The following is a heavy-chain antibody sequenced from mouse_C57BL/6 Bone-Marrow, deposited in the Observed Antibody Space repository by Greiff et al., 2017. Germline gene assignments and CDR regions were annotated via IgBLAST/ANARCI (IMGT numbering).Heavy chain of an antibody. CDR2: IDPADGET. J-gene: IGHJ1*03. CDR1: GFNIKDYY. Sequence: VQLQQSGAELVKPGASVKLSCTASGFNIKDYYMHWVKQRTEQCLEWIGRIDPADGETKYAPKVQGKATITADTSSNTAYLQLSSLTSEDTAVYYCAPITTAFDVWGTGTTVTVSS. CDR3: APITTAFDV. D-gene: IGHD1-1*01. V-gene: IGHV14-2*01.